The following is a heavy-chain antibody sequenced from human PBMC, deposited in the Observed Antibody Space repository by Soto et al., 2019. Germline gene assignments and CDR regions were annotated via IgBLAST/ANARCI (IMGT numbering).Heavy chain of an antibody. Sequence: SETLSLTCTVSGGSISSYYWSWIRQPPGKGLEWIGYIYYSGSTHYNPSLKSRVTISVDTSKNQFSLKLSSVTAADTAVYYCARVYYGSGSYPTPFEFWGQGPLVTVSS. CDR1: GGSISSYY. V-gene: IGHV4-59*01. D-gene: IGHD3-10*01. CDR2: IYYSGST. CDR3: ARVYYGSGSYPTPFEF. J-gene: IGHJ4*02.